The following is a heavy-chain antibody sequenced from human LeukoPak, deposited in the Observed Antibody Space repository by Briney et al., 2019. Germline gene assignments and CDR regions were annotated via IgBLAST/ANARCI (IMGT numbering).Heavy chain of an antibody. CDR2: INAGNGNT. CDR3: ARVGGYSGLNDAFDI. V-gene: IGHV1-3*01. D-gene: IGHD5-12*01. Sequence: ASVKVSCKASGYTFTSYAMHWVRQAPGQRLEWMGWINAGNGNTKYSQKFQGRVTITRDTSASTAYMELSSLRSEDTAVYYCARVGGYSGLNDAFDIWGQGTMVTVSS. CDR1: GYTFTSYA. J-gene: IGHJ3*02.